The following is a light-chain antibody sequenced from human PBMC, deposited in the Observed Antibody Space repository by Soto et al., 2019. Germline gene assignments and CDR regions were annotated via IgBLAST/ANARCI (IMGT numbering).Light chain of an antibody. CDR3: QQYNNWPLT. CDR2: GAS. CDR1: KSLSSS. Sequence: EIVMTQSPATLSVSPGERATLSCRASKSLSSSLAWYQQKPGQAPRLLIYGASTRATGFPARFSGSGSGTEFTLTISSLQSEDFAVYYCQQYNNWPLTFGGGTKVESK. V-gene: IGKV3-15*01. J-gene: IGKJ4*01.